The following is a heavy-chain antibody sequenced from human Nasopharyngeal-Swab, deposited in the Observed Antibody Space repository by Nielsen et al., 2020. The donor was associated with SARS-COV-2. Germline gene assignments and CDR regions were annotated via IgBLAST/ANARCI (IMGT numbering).Heavy chain of an antibody. J-gene: IGHJ4*02. Sequence: GESLKISCAASGFTFSSYWMHWVRQAPGKGLVWVSRINSDGSSTSYADSVKGRFTISRDNAKNTLYLQMNSLRAEDTAVYYCARGRYYDYVWGSYGLDYWGQGTLVTVPS. D-gene: IGHD3-16*01. CDR2: INSDGSST. CDR3: ARGRYYDYVWGSYGLDY. V-gene: IGHV3-74*01. CDR1: GFTFSSYW.